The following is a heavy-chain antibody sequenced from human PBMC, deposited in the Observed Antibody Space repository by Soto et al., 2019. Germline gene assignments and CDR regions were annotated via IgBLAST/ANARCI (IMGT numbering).Heavy chain of an antibody. D-gene: IGHD3-10*01. CDR1: GGSFSGYY. J-gene: IGHJ4*02. CDR3: ARGRRITMVRGVIPKPLDY. Sequence: SETLSLTCAVYGGSFSGYYWSWIRQPPGKGLEWIGEINHSGSTNYNPSLKSRVTISVDTSKNQFSLKLSSVTAADTAVYYCARGRRITMVRGVIPKPLDYWGQGTLVTVSS. CDR2: INHSGST. V-gene: IGHV4-34*01.